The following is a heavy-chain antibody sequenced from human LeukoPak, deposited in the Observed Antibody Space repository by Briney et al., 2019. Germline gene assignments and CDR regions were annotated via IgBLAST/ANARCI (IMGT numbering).Heavy chain of an antibody. J-gene: IGHJ4*02. Sequence: GGSLRLSCAASGFTFSSCAMNWVRQAPGKGLEWVSGISGSGGSTYYADSVKGRFTISRDNSKNTLYLQMNSLRAEDTAVYYCAREVTAAADYWGQGTLVTVSS. CDR2: ISGSGGST. D-gene: IGHD6-13*01. CDR3: AREVTAAADY. V-gene: IGHV3-23*01. CDR1: GFTFSSCA.